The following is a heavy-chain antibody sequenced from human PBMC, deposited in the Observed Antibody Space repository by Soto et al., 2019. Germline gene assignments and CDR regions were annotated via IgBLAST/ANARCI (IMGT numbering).Heavy chain of an antibody. CDR3: ARGPEIFGELLYQDY. D-gene: IGHD3-10*01. J-gene: IGHJ4*02. CDR2: INHSGST. V-gene: IGHV4-34*01. CDR1: GGSFSGYY. Sequence: SETLSLTCAVYGGSFSGYYWSWIRQPPGKGLEWIGEINHSGSTNYNPSLKSRVTISVDTSKNQFSLKLSSVTAADTAVYYCARGPEIFGELLYQDYWGQGTLVTVSS.